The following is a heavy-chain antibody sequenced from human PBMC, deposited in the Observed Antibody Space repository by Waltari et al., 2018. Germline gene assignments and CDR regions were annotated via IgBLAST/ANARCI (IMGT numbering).Heavy chain of an antibody. D-gene: IGHD5-12*01. J-gene: IGHJ4*02. CDR1: GYSISSGYY. V-gene: IGHV4-38-2*01. CDR2: IYHSGST. CDR3: ARLYSGYVGDY. Sequence: QVQLQESGPGLVKPSETLSLTCAVSGYSISSGYYWGWIRQPPGKGLEWIGSIYHSGSTYYNPSLKSRVTISVDTSKNQFSLKLSSVTAADTAMYYCARLYSGYVGDYWGQGTLVTVSS.